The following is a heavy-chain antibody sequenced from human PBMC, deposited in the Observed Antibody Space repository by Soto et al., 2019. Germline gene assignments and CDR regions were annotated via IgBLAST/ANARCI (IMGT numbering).Heavy chain of an antibody. Sequence: ASVKVSCKASGYTFATYDFAWVRQATGQGLEWMGWMNPYTGNTGYAQAFRGRLTMTRNTSITTAYMELSSLTSEDTAVYFCARRLERSGPYYLDSWGQGTLVTVSS. D-gene: IGHD3-16*01. CDR2: MNPYTGNT. CDR1: GYTFATYD. CDR3: ARRLERSGPYYLDS. V-gene: IGHV1-8*01. J-gene: IGHJ4*02.